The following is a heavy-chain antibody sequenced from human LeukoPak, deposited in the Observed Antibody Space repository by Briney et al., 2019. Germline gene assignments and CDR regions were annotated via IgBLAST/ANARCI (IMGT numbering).Heavy chain of an antibody. Sequence: SGTLSLTCAVSGGSISSSNWWSWVRQPPGKGLEWIGEINHSGSTNYNPSLKSRVTISVDTSKNQFSLKLSSVTAADTAVYYCARHWTYYDYVWGSYRPYYFDYWGQGTLVTVSS. D-gene: IGHD3-16*02. J-gene: IGHJ4*02. CDR3: ARHWTYYDYVWGSYRPYYFDY. V-gene: IGHV4-4*02. CDR1: GGSISSSNW. CDR2: INHSGST.